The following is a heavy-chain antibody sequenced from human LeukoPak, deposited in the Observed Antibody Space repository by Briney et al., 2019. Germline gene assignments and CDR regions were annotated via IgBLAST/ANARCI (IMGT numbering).Heavy chain of an antibody. CDR1: GFTFSSYS. D-gene: IGHD3-22*01. CDR2: ISSSSSYI. V-gene: IGHV3-21*01. CDR3: ASLNPFYDSSGFGY. Sequence: PGGPLRLSCAASGFTFSSYSMNWVRQAPGKGLEWVSSISSSSSYIYYADSVKGRFTISRDNAKNSLYLQMNSLRAEDTAVYYCASLNPFYDSSGFGYWGQGTLVTVSS. J-gene: IGHJ4*02.